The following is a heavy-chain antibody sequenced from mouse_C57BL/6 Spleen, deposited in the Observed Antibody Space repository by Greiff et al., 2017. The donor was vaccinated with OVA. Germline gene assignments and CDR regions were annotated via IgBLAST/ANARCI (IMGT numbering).Heavy chain of an antibody. J-gene: IGHJ4*01. Sequence: EVKLQESGGGLVKPGGSLKLSCAASGFTFSSYAMSWVRQTPEKRLEWVATISDGGSYTYYPDNVKGRFTISRDNAKNNLYLQMSHLKSEDTAMYYCARDGYDYDEDYYAMDYWGQGTSVTVSS. CDR1: GFTFSSYA. D-gene: IGHD2-4*01. CDR3: ARDGYDYDEDYYAMDY. CDR2: ISDGGSYT. V-gene: IGHV5-4*01.